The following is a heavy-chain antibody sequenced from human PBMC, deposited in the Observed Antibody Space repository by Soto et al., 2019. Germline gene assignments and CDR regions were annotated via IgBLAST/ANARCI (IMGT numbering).Heavy chain of an antibody. D-gene: IGHD2-15*01. Sequence: PGGSLRLSCAASGFTFSSYSMNWVRQAPGKGLEWVSYISSSSSTIYYADSVKGRFTISRDNAKNSLYLQMNSLRAEDTAVYYCARDPCSGGSCYPDAFDIWGQGTMVTVSS. CDR1: GFTFSSYS. J-gene: IGHJ3*02. CDR2: ISSSSSTI. CDR3: ARDPCSGGSCYPDAFDI. V-gene: IGHV3-48*01.